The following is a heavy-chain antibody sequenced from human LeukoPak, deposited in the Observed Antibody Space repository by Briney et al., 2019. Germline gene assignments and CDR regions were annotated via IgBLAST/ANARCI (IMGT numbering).Heavy chain of an antibody. J-gene: IGHJ4*02. D-gene: IGHD6-13*01. CDR2: INHSGST. CDR1: GGSFSGYY. V-gene: IGHV4-34*01. CDR3: ARGGPIAAAPKSFDY. Sequence: PSETLSLTCAVYGGSFSGYYWSWIRQPPGKGLEWIGEINHSGSTNYNPSLKSRATISVDTSKNQFSLKLSSVTAADTAVYYCARGGPIAAAPKSFDYWGQGTLVTVSS.